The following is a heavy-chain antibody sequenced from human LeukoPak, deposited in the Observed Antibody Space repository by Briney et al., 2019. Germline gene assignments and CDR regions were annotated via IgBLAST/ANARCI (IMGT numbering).Heavy chain of an antibody. V-gene: IGHV3-72*01. CDR2: IRDKTNGYTT. D-gene: IGHD1-26*01. CDR3: ARRGPDRALDY. J-gene: IGHJ4*02. CDR1: GFRFSDYP. Sequence: GGSLRLSCGGSGFRFSDYPMDWVRQAPGKGPEWVARIRDKTNGYTTEYAASVRNRFIISRDGSKNSLYFQLNSLKSEDTAVYYCARRGPDRALDYWGQGTRVTVSS.